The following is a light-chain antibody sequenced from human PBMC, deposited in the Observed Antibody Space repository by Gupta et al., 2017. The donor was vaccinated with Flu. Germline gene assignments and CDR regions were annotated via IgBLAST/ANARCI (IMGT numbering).Light chain of an antibody. J-gene: IGLJ3*02. CDR2: EVS. CDR3: SSYTIRTTGG. CDR1: SSDVGYYNY. V-gene: IGLV2-14*01. Sequence: QSALTQPASVSGSPGQSITISCSGTSSDVGYYNYVSWYQQHPGKAPKLSIYEVSNRPSGVSKRVSGSKSANTASLTISGLQTEDEADEDCSSYTIRTTGGFGGGHKLT.